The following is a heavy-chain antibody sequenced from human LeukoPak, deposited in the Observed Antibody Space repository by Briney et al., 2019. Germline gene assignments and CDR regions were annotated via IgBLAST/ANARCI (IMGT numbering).Heavy chain of an antibody. CDR1: GFTLSSYA. CDR2: VDGGGGGT. J-gene: IGHJ4*02. CDR3: AKQSAGSAAWYSLHYDF. V-gene: IGHV3-23*01. Sequence: GGSLRLSCAASGFTLSSYAMTWVRQAPGRGLEWVSSVDGGGGGTYYADSVKGRFTISRDNSKDTLYLQMNGLRAEDTAVYSCAKQSAGSAAWYSLHYDFWGQGTLVTVSS. D-gene: IGHD6-13*01.